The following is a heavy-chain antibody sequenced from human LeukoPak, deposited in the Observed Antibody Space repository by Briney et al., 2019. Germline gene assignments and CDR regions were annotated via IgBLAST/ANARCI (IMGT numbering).Heavy chain of an antibody. D-gene: IGHD1-26*01. J-gene: IGHJ4*02. CDR3: ARDLGGRAGY. CDR1: GFSFNTYW. Sequence: PGGSLRLSCAASGFSFNTYWMHWVRQVPGKGLVWVSRSNEDGTITNYADSVKGRFTISRDKNTLFLQMNSLRVEDTAIYYCARDLGGRAGYWGQGNLVTVSS. V-gene: IGHV3-74*01. CDR2: SNEDGTIT.